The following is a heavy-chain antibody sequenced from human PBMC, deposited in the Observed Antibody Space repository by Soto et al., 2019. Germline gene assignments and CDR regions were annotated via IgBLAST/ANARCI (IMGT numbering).Heavy chain of an antibody. D-gene: IGHD1-1*01. CDR1: GFTLSSFA. J-gene: IGHJ4*02. CDR2: INKSGGST. Sequence: PGGSLRLSCAASGFTLSSFAMSWVRQAPGKGLEWVSTINKSGGSTYYADSVKGRFTISRDNSKNMLFLQINGLRAEDTAVYYCAKDPPTTGTTFDYWGRGTLVTVTS. V-gene: IGHV3-23*01. CDR3: AKDPPTTGTTFDY.